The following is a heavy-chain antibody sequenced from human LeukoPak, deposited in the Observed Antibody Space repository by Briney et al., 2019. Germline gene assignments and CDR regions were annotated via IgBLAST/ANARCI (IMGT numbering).Heavy chain of an antibody. CDR1: GGSFSGYY. CDR2: INHSGST. Sequence: SETLSLTCAVYGGSFSGYYWSWIRQPPGKGLEWIGEINHSGSTNHNPSLKSRVTISVDTSKNQFSLKLSSVTAADTAVYYCARGYSSSFYYYYMDVWGKGTTVTVSS. V-gene: IGHV4-34*01. D-gene: IGHD6-6*01. CDR3: ARGYSSSFYYYYMDV. J-gene: IGHJ6*03.